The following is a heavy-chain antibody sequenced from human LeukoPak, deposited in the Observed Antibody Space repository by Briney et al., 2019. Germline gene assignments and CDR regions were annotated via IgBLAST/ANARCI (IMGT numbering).Heavy chain of an antibody. Sequence: GASLKVSCTASGYTFTSYDINWVRHTPGQGLEWMGWMNPNSGNTGYGQRFQGRVTMTSNTSISTAYMELSSLRSEDTAVYYCARGLVGSSPYYWGQGTLVTVSS. V-gene: IGHV1-8*01. CDR1: GYTFTSYD. CDR3: ARGLVGSSPYY. D-gene: IGHD6-6*01. J-gene: IGHJ4*02. CDR2: MNPNSGNT.